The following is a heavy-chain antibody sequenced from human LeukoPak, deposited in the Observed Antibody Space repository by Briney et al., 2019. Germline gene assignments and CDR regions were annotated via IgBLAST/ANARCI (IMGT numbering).Heavy chain of an antibody. CDR3: AKVLYYYDSSGYRDY. V-gene: IGHV3-23*01. CDR2: ISGSAGST. J-gene: IGHJ4*02. Sequence: GGSLRLSCAASGFTFSRYAMSWVRQAPGKGLEWVSAISGSAGSTYYADSVKGRFTISRDNSKNTLYLQMNSLRAEDTAVYYCAKVLYYYDSSGYRDYWGQGTLVTVSS. CDR1: GFTFSRYA. D-gene: IGHD3-22*01.